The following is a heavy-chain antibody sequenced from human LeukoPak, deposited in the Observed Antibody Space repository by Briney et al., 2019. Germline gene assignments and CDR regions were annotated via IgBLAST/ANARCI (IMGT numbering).Heavy chain of an antibody. CDR2: IYYSGST. J-gene: IGHJ5*02. Sequence: SETLSLTCTVSGGSIRSYYWSWIRQPPGKGLEWIGYIYYSGSTNYNPSLKSRVTISVDTSKNQFSLKLSSVTAADTAVYYCARVSYSSGWYGVWFDPRGQGTLVTVSS. D-gene: IGHD6-19*01. V-gene: IGHV4-59*01. CDR3: ARVSYSSGWYGVWFDP. CDR1: GGSIRSYY.